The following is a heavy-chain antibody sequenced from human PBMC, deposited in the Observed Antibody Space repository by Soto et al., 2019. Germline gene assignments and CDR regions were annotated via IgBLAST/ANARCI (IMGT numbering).Heavy chain of an antibody. CDR1: GFTFSSYG. CDR2: ISYDGSNQ. D-gene: IGHD2-21*02. CDR3: AKEVTFCGGDCYSGGMD. Sequence: QVHLVESGGGEVQPGRSLRLSCAASGFTFSSYGMHWVRQAPGKGLERVTVISYDGSNQYYADSVKGRFTISRDNSKNTLYLQMNSLRAEDTAVYYCAKEVTFCGGDCYSGGMDWGRGTLVTVSS. J-gene: IGHJ4*02. V-gene: IGHV3-30*18.